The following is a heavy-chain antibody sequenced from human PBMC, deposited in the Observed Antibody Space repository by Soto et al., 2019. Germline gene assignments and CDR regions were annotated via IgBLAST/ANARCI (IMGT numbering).Heavy chain of an antibody. V-gene: IGHV3-23*01. D-gene: IGHD6-19*01. J-gene: IGHJ3*02. CDR1: GFTFSSYA. CDR2: ISGSGGST. Sequence: EVQLLESGGGLVQPGGSLRLSCAASGFTFSSYAMSWVRQAPGKGLEWVSAISGSGGSTYYADSVKGRFTISRDISKNTLYLQMNSLRAEDTAVYYCTASSGWYNAFDIWGQGTMVTVSS. CDR3: TASSGWYNAFDI.